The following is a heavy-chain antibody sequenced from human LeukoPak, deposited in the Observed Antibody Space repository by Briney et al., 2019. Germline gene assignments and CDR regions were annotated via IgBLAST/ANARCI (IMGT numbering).Heavy chain of an antibody. CDR2: INHSGST. Sequence: SETLSLTCAVYGGSFSGYYWSWIRQPPGKGLEWIGEINHSGSTNYNPSLKSRVTISVDTSKNQFSLKLSSVTAADTAVYYCASRYCSSTSCYKDYYYYYGMDVWGQGTTVTVSS. V-gene: IGHV4-34*01. CDR3: ASRYCSSTSCYKDYYYYYGMDV. D-gene: IGHD2-2*02. J-gene: IGHJ6*02. CDR1: GGSFSGYY.